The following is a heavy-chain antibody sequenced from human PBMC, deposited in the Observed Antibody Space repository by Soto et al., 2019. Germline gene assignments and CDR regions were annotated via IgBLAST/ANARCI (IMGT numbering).Heavy chain of an antibody. CDR1: GYTFTSYG. D-gene: IGHD3-22*01. CDR3: ARDRYYYYSSGFRWFDP. CDR2: ISAYNGNT. Sequence: QVQLVQSGAEVKKPGASVKVSCKASGYTFTSYGISWVRQAPGQGLEWMGWISAYNGNTNYAQKLQGRVTMTTDTSTSTAYMELRSLRSDDTAVYYCARDRYYYYSSGFRWFDPWGQGTLVTVSS. J-gene: IGHJ5*02. V-gene: IGHV1-18*01.